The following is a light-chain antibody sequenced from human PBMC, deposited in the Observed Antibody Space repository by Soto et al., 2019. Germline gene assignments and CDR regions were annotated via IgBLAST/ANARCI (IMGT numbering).Light chain of an antibody. CDR1: QSVSSTY. J-gene: IGKJ2*01. Sequence: EIVLTQSPGTLSLSPGERAPLSCRASQSVSSTYLAWYQQKPGQAPRLLIYGASSRATGIPDRFSGSGSGTDFTLTISRLEPEDFAVYYCQQYGSSPPWYTFGQGTKLEIK. CDR2: GAS. V-gene: IGKV3-20*01. CDR3: QQYGSSPPWYT.